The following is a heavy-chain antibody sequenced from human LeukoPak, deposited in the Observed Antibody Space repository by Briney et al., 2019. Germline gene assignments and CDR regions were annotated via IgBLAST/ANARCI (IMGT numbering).Heavy chain of an antibody. CDR2: IRYDGSNK. CDR3: AKDHAGAADSYYYYYNYMDV. CDR1: GFTFSSYG. D-gene: IGHD4/OR15-4a*01. J-gene: IGHJ6*03. V-gene: IGHV3-30*02. Sequence: GSLRLSCAASGFTFSSYGMHWVRQAPGKGLEWVTLIRYDGSNKYYADSVKGRFTISRDNSKNRLYLQMNSLRAEDTAVYYCAKDHAGAADSYYYYYNYMDVWGKGTTVTVSS.